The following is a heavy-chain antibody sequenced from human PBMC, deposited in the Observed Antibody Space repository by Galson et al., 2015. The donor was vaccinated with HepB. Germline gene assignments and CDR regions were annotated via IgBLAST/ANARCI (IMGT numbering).Heavy chain of an antibody. D-gene: IGHD3-10*01. CDR2: FSGYDGST. V-gene: IGHV1-18*01. Sequence: SVKVSCKASGYSFSNYGPSWIRQAPGPGLEWLGWFSGYDGSTNYAQKFQGRVTMTADASTGTAYLELSSLRSEDTALYYCARAPGISFGELLQPLNYWGQGTLVTVSS. J-gene: IGHJ4*02. CDR3: ARAPGISFGELLQPLNY. CDR1: GYSFSNYG.